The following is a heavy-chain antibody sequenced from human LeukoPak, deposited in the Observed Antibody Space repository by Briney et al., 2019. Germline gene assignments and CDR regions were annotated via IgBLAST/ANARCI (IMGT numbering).Heavy chain of an antibody. CDR3: ARGGGTYDFWSGYQQDHFDY. CDR1: GYTFTSYG. Sequence: ASVKVSCKASGYTFTSYGISWVRQAPGQGLEWMGWISAYNGNTNYAQKLQGRVTMTTDTSTSTAYMELRSLRSDDTAVYYCARGGGTYDFWSGYQQDHFDYWGQGTLVTVSS. CDR2: ISAYNGNT. J-gene: IGHJ4*02. V-gene: IGHV1-18*01. D-gene: IGHD3-3*01.